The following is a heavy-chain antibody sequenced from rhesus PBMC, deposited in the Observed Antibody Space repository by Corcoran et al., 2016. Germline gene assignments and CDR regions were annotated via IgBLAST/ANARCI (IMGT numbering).Heavy chain of an antibody. CDR1: GGSISSSNW. Sequence: QVQLQESGPGLVKPSETLSLTCAVSGGSISSSNWWSWIRPSPGTGLEWIGYIYGGSGSNSYNHSLKSRVTSSTDRSKNQFSLKRSSVTAADTAVYYCARRMVVLYGLDSWGQGVGVTVSS. D-gene: IGHD3-16*01. CDR3: ARRMVVLYGLDS. J-gene: IGHJ6*01. V-gene: IGHV4-92*01. CDR2: IYGGSGSN.